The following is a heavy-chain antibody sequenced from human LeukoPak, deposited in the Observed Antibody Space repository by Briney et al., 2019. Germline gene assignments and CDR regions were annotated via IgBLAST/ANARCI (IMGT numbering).Heavy chain of an antibody. Sequence: PSETLSLTCAVYGGSFSGYYWSWIRQPPGKGLEWIGEINHSGSTNYNPSLKSRVTISVDTSKNQFSLKLSSVTAADTAVYYCARGRLQRYYYYYMDVWGKGTTVTASS. D-gene: IGHD5-24*01. J-gene: IGHJ6*03. CDR1: GGSFSGYY. CDR3: ARGRLQRYYYYYMDV. CDR2: INHSGST. V-gene: IGHV4-34*01.